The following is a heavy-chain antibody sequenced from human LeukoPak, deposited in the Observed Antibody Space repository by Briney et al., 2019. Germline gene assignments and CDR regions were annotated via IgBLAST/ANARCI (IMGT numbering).Heavy chain of an antibody. CDR2: ISGSGGST. J-gene: IGHJ5*02. V-gene: IGHV3-23*01. D-gene: IGHD3-10*01. CDR1: GFTFSTYA. CDR3: AKGSYYSGSGSFSQYGWFDP. Sequence: PGGSLRLSCAASGFTFSTYAMTWVRQAPGKGLEWVSTISGSGGSTYYPDSVRGRFTISRDNSKNTLYLQMNSLRAEDTALYYCAKGSYYSGSGSFSQYGWFDPWGQGTLVTVPS.